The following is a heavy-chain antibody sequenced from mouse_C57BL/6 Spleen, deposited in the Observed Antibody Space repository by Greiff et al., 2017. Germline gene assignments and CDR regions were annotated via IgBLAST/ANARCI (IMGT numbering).Heavy chain of an antibody. CDR1: GYTFTSYW. D-gene: IGHD2-1*01. Sequence: QVQLQQPGAELVMPGASVKLSCKASGYTFTSYWMHWVKQRPGQGLEWIGEIDPSDSYTNYNQKFKGKSTLTVDKSSSTAYMQLSSLTSEDSAVYYGARGYGNYYAMDDWGEGTAVTGSS. CDR3: ARGYGNYYAMDD. J-gene: IGHJ4*01. CDR2: IDPSDSYT. V-gene: IGHV1-69*01.